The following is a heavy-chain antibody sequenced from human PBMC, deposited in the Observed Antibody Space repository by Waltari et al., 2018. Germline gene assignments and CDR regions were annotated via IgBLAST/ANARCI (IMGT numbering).Heavy chain of an antibody. CDR1: GGTFSSYA. CDR3: ARVDRWWLLAIDY. Sequence: QVQLVQSGAEVKKPGSSVKVSCKASGGTFSSYAISWVRQAPGQGLEWMGGIITNFGKANDAPKFQGRVTITADESTSTAYMELSSLRSEDTAVYYCARVDRWWLLAIDYWGQGTLVTVSS. J-gene: IGHJ4*02. D-gene: IGHD3-22*01. V-gene: IGHV1-69*01. CDR2: IITNFGKA.